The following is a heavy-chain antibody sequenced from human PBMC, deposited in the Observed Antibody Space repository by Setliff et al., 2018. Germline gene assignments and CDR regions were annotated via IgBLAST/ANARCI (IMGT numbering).Heavy chain of an antibody. J-gene: IGHJ4*02. CDR1: GGSFSNYY. CDR2: INDSGTT. V-gene: IGHV4-34*01. D-gene: IGHD3-3*01. CDR3: RYWSGYYNNDY. Sequence: KPSETLSLTCTVYGGSFSNYYWGWIRQSPGKGLEWIGEINDSGTTNYSPSLKSRVTISLDASTNQFSLKLRSVSAADTAVYYCRYWSGYYNNDYWGQGTLVTVS.